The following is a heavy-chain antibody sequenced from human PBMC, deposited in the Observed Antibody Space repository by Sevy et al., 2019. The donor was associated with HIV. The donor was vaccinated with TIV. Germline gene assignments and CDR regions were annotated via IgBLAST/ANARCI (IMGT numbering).Heavy chain of an antibody. Sequence: GGSLRLSCAASRFTFSDYYMSWIRQAPGKGLEWVSYISSGGTTMYYADSLKGRFTISRDNAKNSLYLQMNSLRTEDTAVYYCARVRYNYGSYYFDYWGQGTLVTVSS. CDR1: RFTFSDYY. D-gene: IGHD1-1*01. V-gene: IGHV3-11*01. CDR3: ARVRYNYGSYYFDY. CDR2: ISSGGTTM. J-gene: IGHJ4*02.